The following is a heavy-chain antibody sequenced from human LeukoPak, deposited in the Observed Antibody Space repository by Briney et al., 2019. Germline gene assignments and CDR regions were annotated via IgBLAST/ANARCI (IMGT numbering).Heavy chain of an antibody. V-gene: IGHV3-30*04. CDR3: ARGYYDFWSGYYNYMDV. D-gene: IGHD3-3*01. Sequence: TGGSLRLSCIASGFTFSRYAMSWVRQAPGKGLEWVAVISYDGSNKYYADSVKGRFTISRDNSKNTLYLQMNSLRAEDTAVYYCARGYYDFWSGYYNYMDVWGKGTTVTVSS. J-gene: IGHJ6*03. CDR1: GFTFSRYA. CDR2: ISYDGSNK.